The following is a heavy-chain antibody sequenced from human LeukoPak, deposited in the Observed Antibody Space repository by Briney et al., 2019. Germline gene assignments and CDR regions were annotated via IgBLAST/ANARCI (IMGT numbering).Heavy chain of an antibody. CDR2: IWYDGSKK. Sequence: PGKSLRLSCVASGFTFNTYGMHWVRQAPGKGLEWVAVIWYDGSKKFYADSVNGRFTISRDDSKNTLYLQMSGLRADDTAIYYCASAYSAGWFTYWGQGTPVTVSS. CDR3: ASAYSAGWFTY. D-gene: IGHD3-16*01. J-gene: IGHJ4*02. V-gene: IGHV3-33*01. CDR1: GFTFNTYG.